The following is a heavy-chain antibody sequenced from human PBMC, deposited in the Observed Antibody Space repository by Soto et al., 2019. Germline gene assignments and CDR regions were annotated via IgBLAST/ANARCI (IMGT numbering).Heavy chain of an antibody. Sequence: QVQLVQSGAEMKKPGSSVKFSGQSSGGTFKTYGMNWGRQAPGQGPEWMGDISPMFGAANYAPKFQGRVTITADESTGTSYMQLSSLTSEDTALYFCAREVQVHTPAFVYWGQGTLVTVSS. D-gene: IGHD3-10*01. CDR3: AREVQVHTPAFVY. CDR1: GGTFKTYG. CDR2: ISPMFGAA. V-gene: IGHV1-69*19. J-gene: IGHJ4*02.